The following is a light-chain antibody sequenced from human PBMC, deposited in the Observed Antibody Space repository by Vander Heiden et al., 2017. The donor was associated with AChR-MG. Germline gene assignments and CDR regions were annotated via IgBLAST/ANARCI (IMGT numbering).Light chain of an antibody. J-gene: IGKJ4*01. Sequence: EIVLTQSPGTLSLSPGERATLSCRASQSITSSYLAWYQQKPGQAPRLLIYVASSRATGIPDRFSGSGSGTDFTLTISRLEPEDFAVYYCQQYESSPLTFGGGTKVEIK. CDR1: QSITSSY. CDR2: VAS. V-gene: IGKV3-20*01. CDR3: QQYESSPLT.